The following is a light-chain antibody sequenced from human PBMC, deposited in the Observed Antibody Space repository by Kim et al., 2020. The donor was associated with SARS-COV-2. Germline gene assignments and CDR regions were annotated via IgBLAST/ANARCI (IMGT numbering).Light chain of an antibody. CDR1: SSNIGRNY. CDR2: RNK. CDR3: SAWDDSLSSWV. J-gene: IGLJ3*02. Sequence: GQRVTITCSGSSSNIGRNYVCWCQQLPRTAPKLLIDRNKQRPSGVPDRFSGSTSGTSASLAISGLRSEDEADYYFSAWDDSLSSWVFGGGTQLTVL. V-gene: IGLV1-47*01.